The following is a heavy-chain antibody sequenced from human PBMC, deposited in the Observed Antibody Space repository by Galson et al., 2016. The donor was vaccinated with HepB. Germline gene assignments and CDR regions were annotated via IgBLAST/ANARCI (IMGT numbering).Heavy chain of an antibody. Sequence: SLRLSCAASGFTVSSNYMSWVRQAPGKGLEWVSVIYSGGGTYYADSVKGRFTISRGNSKNTLYLQMDSLRAEDTAVYYCAKDIRSYGLFGRFDYWGQGTLVTVSS. CDR2: IYSGGGT. J-gene: IGHJ4*02. V-gene: IGHV3-53*05. CDR1: GFTVSSNY. CDR3: AKDIRSYGLFGRFDY. D-gene: IGHD5-18*01.